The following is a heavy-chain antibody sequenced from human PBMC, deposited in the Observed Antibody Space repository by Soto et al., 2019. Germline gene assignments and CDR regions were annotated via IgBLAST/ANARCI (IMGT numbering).Heavy chain of an antibody. CDR1: GYSFTSYW. V-gene: IGHV5-10-1*01. J-gene: IGHJ6*02. CDR3: ASGFRDIVVVPAAMGGMDV. Sequence: GESLKSSCKGSGYSFTSYWISWVRQMPGKGLEWMGRIDPSDSYTNYSPSFQGHVTISADKSISTAYLQWSSLKASDTAMYYCASGFRDIVVVPAAMGGMDVWGQGTTVTVSS. D-gene: IGHD2-2*01. CDR2: IDPSDSYT.